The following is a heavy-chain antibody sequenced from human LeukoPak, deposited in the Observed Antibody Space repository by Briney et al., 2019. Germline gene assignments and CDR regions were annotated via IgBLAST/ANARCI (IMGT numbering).Heavy chain of an antibody. V-gene: IGHV3-7*01. CDR2: IKQDGSEK. D-gene: IGHD3-22*01. J-gene: IGHJ4*02. CDR3: ARDPLLPYYDSSGYSAFDY. Sequence: PGGSLRLSCAASGSTFSSYWMSWVRQAPGKGLEWVANIKQDGSEKYYVDSVKGRFTISRDNAKNSLYLQMNSLRAEDTAVYYCARDPLLPYYDSSGYSAFDYWGQGTLVTVSS. CDR1: GSTFSSYW.